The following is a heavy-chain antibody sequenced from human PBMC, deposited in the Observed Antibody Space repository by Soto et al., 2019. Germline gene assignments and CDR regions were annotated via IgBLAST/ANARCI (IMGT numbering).Heavy chain of an antibody. CDR1: GFTFNNYG. D-gene: IGHD3-10*01. Sequence: GGSLRLSCAASGFTFNNYGMHWVRQAPGKGLEWVATISNDGSDKYYADSVKGRFTISRDNSKNTLYLQMNSLRAEDTAVYYCARVKITMVRGGAVFNYYYYMDVWGKGTTVTVSS. CDR2: ISNDGSDK. J-gene: IGHJ6*03. V-gene: IGHV3-30*03. CDR3: ARVKITMVRGGAVFNYYYYMDV.